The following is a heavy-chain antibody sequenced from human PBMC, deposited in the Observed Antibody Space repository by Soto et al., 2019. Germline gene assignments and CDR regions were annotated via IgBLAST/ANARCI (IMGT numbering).Heavy chain of an antibody. CDR3: AKARGLVGSSWYYGMAV. CDR1: GFTFSNHA. D-gene: IGHD6-6*01. J-gene: IGHJ6*02. CDR2: MSGNRDST. V-gene: IGHV3-23*01. Sequence: PGGSLRLSCAASGFTFSNHAMSWVRQAPGKGLEWVSAMSGNRDSTYYADSVKGRFTISRDNSKNTLYLQMNSLRAEDTAVYYCAKARGLVGSSWYYGMAVWGPGTTVTVSS.